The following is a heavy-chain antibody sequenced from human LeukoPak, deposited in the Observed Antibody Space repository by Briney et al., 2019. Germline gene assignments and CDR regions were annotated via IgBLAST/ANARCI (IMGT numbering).Heavy chain of an antibody. CDR2: IWNDGSKK. Sequence: PGGSLRLSCAASGFSFSTIGMHWARRAPGKGLEWVAVIWNDGSKKFYADSVKGRFTISRDNSQNTLYLQMNRLRAEDTAVYYCGRDSLGGDYWGQGTLVTVSS. CDR3: GRDSLGGDY. V-gene: IGHV3-33*01. J-gene: IGHJ4*02. D-gene: IGHD3-16*01. CDR1: GFSFSTIG.